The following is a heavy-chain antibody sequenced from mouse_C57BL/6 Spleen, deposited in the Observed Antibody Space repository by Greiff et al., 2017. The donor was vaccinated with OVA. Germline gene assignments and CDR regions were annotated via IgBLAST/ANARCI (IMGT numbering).Heavy chain of an antibody. CDR2: IWRGGST. CDR1: GFSLTSYG. CDR3: AKNSLGYDYDAMDY. D-gene: IGHD2-4*01. J-gene: IGHJ4*01. V-gene: IGHV2-5*01. Sequence: QVQLKESGPGLVQPSQSLSITCTVSGFSLTSYGVHWVRQSPGKGLEWLGVIWRGGSTDYNAALMSRLSITKDNSKSQVFFKMNSLQADDTAIYYCAKNSLGYDYDAMDYWGQGTSVTVSS.